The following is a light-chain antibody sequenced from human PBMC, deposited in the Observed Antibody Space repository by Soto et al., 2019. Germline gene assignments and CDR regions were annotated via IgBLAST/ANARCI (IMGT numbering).Light chain of an antibody. V-gene: IGKV1-39*01. CDR3: QHSYRMPIA. CDR2: AAS. Sequence: DIQMTQSPSSLSASVGDGVTITCRASQNIIRHLNWYQHKPGRAPRXLIYAASTLQSGVPSRFTGSEYGTAGNLNISGLQTEDGATYYGQHSYRMPIAFGQGTRLDIK. CDR1: QNIIRH. J-gene: IGKJ5*01.